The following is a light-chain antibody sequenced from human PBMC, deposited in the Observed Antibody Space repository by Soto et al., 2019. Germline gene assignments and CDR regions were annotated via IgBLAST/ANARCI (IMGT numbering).Light chain of an antibody. CDR3: SSYTSSSTRV. CDR1: NSDVGGYNY. J-gene: IGLJ1*01. V-gene: IGLV2-14*01. CDR2: DVS. Sequence: QYVLSQPSSVSWSPGQSVTISCTRTNSDVGGYNYVSWYQQHPGKAPKLMIYDVSNRPSGVSNRFSGSKSGNTASLTISGLQAEDEADYYCSSYTSSSTRVFGTGTKVTVL.